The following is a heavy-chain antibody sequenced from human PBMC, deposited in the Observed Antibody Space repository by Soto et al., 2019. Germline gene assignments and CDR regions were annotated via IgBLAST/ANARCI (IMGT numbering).Heavy chain of an antibody. CDR3: ARVRERLQYLDWFYHFDS. V-gene: IGHV4-59*12. CDR1: GGSIGGFY. D-gene: IGHD3-9*01. Sequence: SETLSLTCTVSGGSIGGFYWGWIRQAPGKGLEWIGYIYYSGSTKYNPSLKTRVAMSADTTKNQVSLRLTSVTAADTAVYYCARVRERLQYLDWFYHFDSWGQGTLVTVSS. CDR2: IYYSGST. J-gene: IGHJ4*02.